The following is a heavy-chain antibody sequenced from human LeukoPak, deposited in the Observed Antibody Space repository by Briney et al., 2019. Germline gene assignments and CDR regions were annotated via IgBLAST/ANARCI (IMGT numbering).Heavy chain of an antibody. J-gene: IGHJ4*02. V-gene: IGHV4-39*07. Sequence: SETLSLTCTVSGGSISSTSDYWDWIRQPPGKGLEWIGNIYYSGSTYYNPSLKSRVTISVDTSKNQFSLRLRSVTAADTAVYYCAREILYDSSGYYVWGQGTLVTVSS. CDR1: GGSISSTSDY. CDR3: AREILYDSSGYYV. D-gene: IGHD3-22*01. CDR2: IYYSGST.